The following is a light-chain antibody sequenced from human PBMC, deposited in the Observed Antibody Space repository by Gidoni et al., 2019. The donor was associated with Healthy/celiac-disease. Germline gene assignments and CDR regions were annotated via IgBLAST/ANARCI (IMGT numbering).Light chain of an antibody. CDR1: SLRSYY. CDR3: NSRDSSGNHQ. Sequence: SSELTQDPAVSVALGQTVRITCQGASLRSYYASWYQQKPGQVPLLVIYGKNNRPSGIPDRFSGYSSGNTASLTITGAQAEDEADYYCNSRDSSGNHQFGGGTKLTVL. CDR2: GKN. V-gene: IGLV3-19*01. J-gene: IGLJ2*01.